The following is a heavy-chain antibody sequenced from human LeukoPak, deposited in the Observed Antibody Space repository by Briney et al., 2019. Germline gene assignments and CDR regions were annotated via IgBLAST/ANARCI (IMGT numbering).Heavy chain of an antibody. Sequence: GGSLRLSCAPSGFTFDNYAMHWVRQAPGGGVEWVSLISVGGSSTSYARSVKGRFTTSRDNSKGSLYLQMNSLTTEDTALYYCAKVLGSSSWYSLGYWGQGTLATVSS. J-gene: IGHJ4*02. D-gene: IGHD6-13*01. V-gene: IGHV3-43*02. CDR1: GFTFDNYA. CDR3: AKVLGSSSWYSLGY. CDR2: ISVGGSST.